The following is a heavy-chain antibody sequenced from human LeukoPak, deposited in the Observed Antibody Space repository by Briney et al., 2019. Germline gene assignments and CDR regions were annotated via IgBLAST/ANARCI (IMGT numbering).Heavy chain of an antibody. Sequence: GGSLRLSCVASGFTFSSYEMNWVRQAPGKGLEWVSAISYDSADTFYADSVKGRFTISRDNSKNTLSLQMNSLRAGDTAVYYCVNHKSGRNYEDWGQGTLVTVSS. CDR3: VNHKSGRNYED. J-gene: IGHJ4*02. CDR1: GFTFSSYE. CDR2: ISYDSADT. D-gene: IGHD3-10*01. V-gene: IGHV3-23*01.